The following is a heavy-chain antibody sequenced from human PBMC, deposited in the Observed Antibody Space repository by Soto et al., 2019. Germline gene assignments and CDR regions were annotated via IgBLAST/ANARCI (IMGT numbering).Heavy chain of an antibody. CDR2: IIPIVDTA. V-gene: IGHV1-69*06. CDR3: ARDTDPSGTADWFDP. Sequence: QVQLGQSGAEVKKPGSSVKVSCKASGGTFSSYAISWVRHAPGQGLEWMGGIIPIVDTANYAQKFQGRVTITADKSTSTGDMELSSLRSEDTAVDYCARDTDPSGTADWFDPWGQGTLVTVSS. CDR1: GGTFSSYA. D-gene: IGHD2-15*01. J-gene: IGHJ5*02.